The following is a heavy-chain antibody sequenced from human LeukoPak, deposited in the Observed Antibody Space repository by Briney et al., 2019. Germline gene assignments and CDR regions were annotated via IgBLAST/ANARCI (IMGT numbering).Heavy chain of an antibody. J-gene: IGHJ4*02. CDR1: GGSISSYY. CDR3: ARWATVTNPFDY. Sequence: SSETLSLTCTVSGGSISSYYWGWIRQPPGKGLEWIGSIYYSGSTYYNPSLKSRVTISVDTSKNQFSLKLSSVTAADTAVYYCARWATVTNPFDYWGQGTLVTVSS. D-gene: IGHD4-17*01. V-gene: IGHV4-39*07. CDR2: IYYSGST.